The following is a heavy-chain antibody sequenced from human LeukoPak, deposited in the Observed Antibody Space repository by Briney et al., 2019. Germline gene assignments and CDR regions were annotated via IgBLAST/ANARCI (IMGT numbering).Heavy chain of an antibody. CDR2: IYYSGST. D-gene: IGHD1-26*01. J-gene: IGHJ3*02. CDR3: ARSKSGSVIDAFDI. Sequence: SETLSLTCTVSGGSISSYYWSWIRQPPGKGLEWIGYIYYSGSTNYNPSLKSRVTISVDTSKNQFSLKLSSVTAADTAVYYCARSKSGSVIDAFDIWGQGTMVTVSS. CDR1: GGSISSYY. V-gene: IGHV4-59*08.